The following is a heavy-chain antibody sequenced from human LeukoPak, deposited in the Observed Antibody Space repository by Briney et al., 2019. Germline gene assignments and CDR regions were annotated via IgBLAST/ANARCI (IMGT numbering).Heavy chain of an antibody. V-gene: IGHV3-74*01. CDR3: AREGIAGDFDY. Sequence: GGSLRLSCAASGFTFTIYWIHWVRQAPGTGRVWVSRINSDGSTTNYADSVKGRFTISRDNAKNTLYLQMNSLTAEDTAVYYCAREGIAGDFDYWGQGTLVTVSS. J-gene: IGHJ4*02. D-gene: IGHD6-13*01. CDR1: GFTFTIYW. CDR2: INSDGSTT.